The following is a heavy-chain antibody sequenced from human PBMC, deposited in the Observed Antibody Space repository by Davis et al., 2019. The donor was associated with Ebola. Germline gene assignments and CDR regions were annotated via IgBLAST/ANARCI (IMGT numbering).Heavy chain of an antibody. CDR3: AREPARAV. V-gene: IGHV4-4*07. J-gene: IGHJ6*04. CDR2: IYSPGNI. Sequence: SETLSLTCTVSGGSISGYYWSWIRQSAGKGLEWIGRIYSPGNINYNPSLQSRVTMSVDTSKNRFSLNLTSVTAADTAIYYCAREPARAVWGKGITVIVSS. CDR1: GGSISGYY.